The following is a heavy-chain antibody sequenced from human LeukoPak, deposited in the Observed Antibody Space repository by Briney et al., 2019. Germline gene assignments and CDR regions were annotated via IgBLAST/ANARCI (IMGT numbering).Heavy chain of an antibody. Sequence: GGSLRLSCAASGFTLSSYEMNWVRQAPGKGLEWVSYISNSGSTIYYADSVKGRFTISRDNAKNSLYLQMNSLRAEDTAVYYCARPASYYYDSSGYYGHAFDIWSQGTMVTVSS. D-gene: IGHD3-22*01. V-gene: IGHV3-48*03. CDR1: GFTLSSYE. CDR3: ARPASYYYDSSGYYGHAFDI. J-gene: IGHJ3*02. CDR2: ISNSGSTI.